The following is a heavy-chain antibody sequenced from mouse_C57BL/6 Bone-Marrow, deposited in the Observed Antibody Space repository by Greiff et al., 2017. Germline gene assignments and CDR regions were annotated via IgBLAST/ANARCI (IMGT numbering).Heavy chain of an antibody. V-gene: IGHV5-6*01. D-gene: IGHD1-1*01. CDR3: ARRGFDYYGRSPYAKDY. CDR1: GFTFSSYG. Sequence: EVHLVESGGDLVKPGASLKLSCAASGFTFSSYGMSWVRQTPDKRLEWVAPISSGGSYTYYPDSVKGRSTISRDNAKNTLYLQMSSMKSEETAMYYCARRGFDYYGRSPYAKDYWGQGTSVTVSA. J-gene: IGHJ4*01. CDR2: ISSGGSYT.